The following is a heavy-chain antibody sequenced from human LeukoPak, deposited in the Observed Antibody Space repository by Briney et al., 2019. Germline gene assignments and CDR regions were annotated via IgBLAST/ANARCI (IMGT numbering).Heavy chain of an antibody. CDR2: INPNSGGT. CDR1: GYTFTGYY. V-gene: IGHV1-2*02. J-gene: IGHJ4*02. D-gene: IGHD1-26*01. Sequence: GASVKVSCKASGYTFTGYYMHWVRQAPGQGLEWMGWINPNSGGTNYAQKFQGRVTMTRDTSISTAYMELSRLRSDDTAVYYCARQFSSGSYPYDYWGQGTLVTVSS. CDR3: ARQFSSGSYPYDY.